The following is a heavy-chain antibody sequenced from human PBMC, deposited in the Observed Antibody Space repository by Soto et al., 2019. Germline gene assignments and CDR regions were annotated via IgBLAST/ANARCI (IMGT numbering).Heavy chain of an antibody. J-gene: IGHJ4*02. CDR2: ISSRSSTI. CDR1: GFTFSDYY. Sequence: QVPLVESGGGLVKPGVSLRLSCAASGFTFSDYYMSWIGQAPGQGLEWVSYISSRSSTIFYADSVKGRFTISRDNVKNSLYLQMNSLRAEDTAVYYCASGTNGAFFVYWGQGILVTVSS. V-gene: IGHV3-11*01. D-gene: IGHD2-8*01. CDR3: ASGTNGAFFVY.